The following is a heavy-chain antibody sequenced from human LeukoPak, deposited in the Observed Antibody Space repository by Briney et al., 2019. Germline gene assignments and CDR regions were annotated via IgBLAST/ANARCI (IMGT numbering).Heavy chain of an antibody. CDR1: GFTFSSYG. CDR3: GGLVVTMMGGV. V-gene: IGHV3-30*03. CDR2: ISYDGSNK. Sequence: EGSLRLSCAASGFTFSSYGMHWVRQAPGKGLEGVAVISYDGSNKFYADSVKGRFTISRDDSKNTLSLQVICLSADDTAVYYCGGLVVTMMGGVWGKGTTVTISS. D-gene: IGHD3-22*01. J-gene: IGHJ6*04.